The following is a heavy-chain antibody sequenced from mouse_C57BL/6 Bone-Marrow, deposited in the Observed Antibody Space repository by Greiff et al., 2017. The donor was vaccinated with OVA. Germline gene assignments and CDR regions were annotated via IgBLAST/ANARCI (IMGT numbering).Heavy chain of an antibody. CDR1: GFNIKDDY. J-gene: IGHJ2*01. CDR3: TTPYYYASSYYFDY. CDR2: IDPENGDT. V-gene: IGHV14-4*01. D-gene: IGHD1-1*01. Sequence: EVQLQQSGAELVRPGASVKLSCTASGFNIKDDYMHWVKQRPEQGLEWIGWIDPENGDTEYASKFQGKATITADTSSNTAYLQLSSLTSEDTAVYYCTTPYYYASSYYFDYWGQGTTLTVSS.